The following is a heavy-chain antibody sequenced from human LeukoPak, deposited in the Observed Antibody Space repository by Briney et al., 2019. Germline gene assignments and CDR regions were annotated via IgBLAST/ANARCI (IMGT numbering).Heavy chain of an antibody. CDR3: ARSIIGTRSKFDY. CDR1: GGSISSSNYY. D-gene: IGHD1/OR15-1a*01. CDR2: ISYSGST. J-gene: IGHJ4*02. V-gene: IGHV4-61*05. Sequence: SETLSLTCTVSGGSISSSNYYWGWIRQPPGKGLEWIGYISYSGSTNYNPSLKSRVTISLDTSKNQFALKLSSVTAADTAVYYCARSIIGTRSKFDYWGQGTLVTVSS.